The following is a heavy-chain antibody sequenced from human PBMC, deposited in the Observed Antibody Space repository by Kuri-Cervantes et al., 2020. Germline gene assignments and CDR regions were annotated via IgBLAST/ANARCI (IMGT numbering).Heavy chain of an antibody. CDR2: INSYNGNT. V-gene: IGHV1-18*01. CDR1: GYTFTYYG. J-gene: IGHJ6*02. Sequence: ASVKVSCKASGYTFTYYGISWVRQAPGQGLEWMGWINSYNGNTDYAQKLQGRVTMTTDTSTSTAYMELRSLRSDDTAVYYCARSRYCSSTSCPYYYYYYGMDVWGQGTTVTVSS. D-gene: IGHD2-2*01. CDR3: ARSRYCSSTSCPYYYYYYGMDV.